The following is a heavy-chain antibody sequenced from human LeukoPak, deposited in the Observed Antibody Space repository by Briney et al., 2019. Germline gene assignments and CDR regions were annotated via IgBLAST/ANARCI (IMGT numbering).Heavy chain of an antibody. CDR2: ISYDGSNK. D-gene: IGHD5-12*01. V-gene: IGHV3-30*04. CDR3: ARSLATSYYYMDV. CDR1: GFTFSNYA. Sequence: GGSLRLSCAASGFTFSNYAMHWVRQAPGKGLEWVAVISYDGSNKFYANSVKGRFTISRDNSKNTLHLQMNSLRAEDTAVYYCARSLATSYYYMDVWGKGTTVTVSS. J-gene: IGHJ6*03.